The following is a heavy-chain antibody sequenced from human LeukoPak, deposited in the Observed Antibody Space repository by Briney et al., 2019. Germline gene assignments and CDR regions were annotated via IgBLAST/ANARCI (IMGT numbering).Heavy chain of an antibody. V-gene: IGHV3-15*01. CDR1: GLTFSDAW. CDR3: ATGGIVVVPTAPWAGFDY. CDR2: IKSKTNGGTT. J-gene: IGHJ4*02. D-gene: IGHD2-2*01. Sequence: GSLRLSCVVSGLTFSDAWMNWVRQAPGKGLEWVGRIKSKTNGGTTEYAAPVKGRFAISRDDSRNTLYLQMNSLKTEDTAVYYCATGGIVVVPTAPWAGFDYWGQGTLVTVSS.